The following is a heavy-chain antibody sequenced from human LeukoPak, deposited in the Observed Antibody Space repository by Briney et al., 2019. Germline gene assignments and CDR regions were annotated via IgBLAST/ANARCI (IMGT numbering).Heavy chain of an antibody. CDR3: ARDDSGPAF. D-gene: IGHD6-19*01. J-gene: IGHJ4*02. CDR2: IKQDGSTK. V-gene: IGHV3-7*05. CDR1: GFTFSSHW. Sequence: GGSLRLSCAASGFTFSSHWMSLVRQAPGKGLEWVANIKQDGSTKNYVDSVKGRFTISRDNAKNSLSLQMNSLRGEDTAVYYCARDDSGPAFWGQGTLVTVSS.